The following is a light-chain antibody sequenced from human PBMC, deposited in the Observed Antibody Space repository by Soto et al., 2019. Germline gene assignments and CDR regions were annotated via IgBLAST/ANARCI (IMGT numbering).Light chain of an antibody. CDR3: QQTDGFPRT. CDR2: GAS. J-gene: IGKJ1*01. V-gene: IGKV1D-12*01. Sequence: DVQLTQSPSSVSASVGDSVTISCRASQGSSTWLAWYQQKAGKAPKXLIYGASRLLNGVPSRFSGSGSGTYFTLTISSLQPEDFATYYCQQTDGFPRTFGQGTKVDI. CDR1: QGSSTW.